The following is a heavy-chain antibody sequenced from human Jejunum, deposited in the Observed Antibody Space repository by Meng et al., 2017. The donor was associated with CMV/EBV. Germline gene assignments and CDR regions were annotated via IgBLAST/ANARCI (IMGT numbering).Heavy chain of an antibody. CDR1: GGSMISYD. CDR3: ARLSKDGWSTFDY. Sequence: VALQESGPGLGKPSATLSLTCSVSGGSMISYDWSWIRQPAGKGLEWIGHIYTSGSTNYSPSLKSRVTMSLDTAKNQFSLKVSSVTAADTAVYYCARLSKDGWSTFDYWGQGTLVTVSS. D-gene: IGHD6-19*01. V-gene: IGHV4-4*07. CDR2: IYTSGST. J-gene: IGHJ4*02.